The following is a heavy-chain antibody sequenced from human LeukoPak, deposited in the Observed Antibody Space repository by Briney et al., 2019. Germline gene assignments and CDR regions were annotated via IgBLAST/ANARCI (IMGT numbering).Heavy chain of an antibody. D-gene: IGHD1-7*01. V-gene: IGHV3-23*01. CDR3: AKPPGRSKNWHWEFES. J-gene: IGHJ4*02. Sequence: PGGSLCLSCAASGFDFSDYVMTWVRRAPRKGLEGVAGITFTGDKTYYSESVEGRFTISRDNSRNTLFLQMDTLSAGDTALFYCAKPPGRSKNWHWEFESWGQGTMVTVSS. CDR1: GFDFSDYV. CDR2: ITFTGDKT.